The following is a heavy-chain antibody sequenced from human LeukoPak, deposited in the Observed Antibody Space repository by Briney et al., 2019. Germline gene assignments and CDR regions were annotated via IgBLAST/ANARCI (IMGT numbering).Heavy chain of an antibody. CDR3: ARGGNSVVRGAGYGMDV. V-gene: IGHV4-59*01. CDR2: IYYSGNT. D-gene: IGHD3-10*01. Sequence: PSETLSLSCTVSGGSISTYYWTWIRQPPGRALEWIGYIYYSGNTNYNSSLESRVTISVDASKNQFSLQLTSVTVADTAVYYCARGGNSVVRGAGYGMDVWGQGATVTVSS. J-gene: IGHJ6*02. CDR1: GGSISTYY.